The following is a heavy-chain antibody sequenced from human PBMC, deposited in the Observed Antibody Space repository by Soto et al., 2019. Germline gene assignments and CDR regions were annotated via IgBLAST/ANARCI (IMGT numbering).Heavy chain of an antibody. V-gene: IGHV1-18*04. CDR3: ALPNRFGELLMGY. Sequence: VKVSCKASGYTFTSYGISWVRQAPGQGLEWMGWISAYNGNANYAQKLQGRVTMTTDTSTSTAYMELRSLRSDDTAVYYCALPNRFGELLMGYWGQGTLVTVSS. CDR2: ISAYNGNA. D-gene: IGHD3-10*01. CDR1: GYTFTSYG. J-gene: IGHJ4*02.